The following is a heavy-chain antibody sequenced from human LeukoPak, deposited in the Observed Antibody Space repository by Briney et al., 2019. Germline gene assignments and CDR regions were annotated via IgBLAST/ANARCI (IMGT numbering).Heavy chain of an antibody. V-gene: IGHV4-59*01. CDR1: GGSISSYY. D-gene: IGHD1-26*01. Sequence: SETLSLTCTVSGGSISSYYWSWIRQPPGKGLEWIGYIYYSGSTNYNPSLKSRVTISVDTSKNQFSLKLSSVTAADTAVYYCARVGSPRTFVYWGQGTLVTVSS. CDR3: ARVGSPRTFVY. J-gene: IGHJ4*02. CDR2: IYYSGST.